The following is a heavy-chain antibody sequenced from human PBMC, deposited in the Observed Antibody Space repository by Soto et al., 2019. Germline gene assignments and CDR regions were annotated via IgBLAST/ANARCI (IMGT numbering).Heavy chain of an antibody. D-gene: IGHD3-3*01. CDR1: GYNFAGYW. CDR2: IYPSDSDT. CDR3: PRGGVSTRTFDY. Sequence: GESLKSSCKGSGYNFAGYWIAWVRQMPGKGLELMGTIYPSDSDTSYRPSFQGQVTISADKSISSASLQWRSLRASDTAMYYCPRGGVSTRTFDYWGQGTPVPVSS. J-gene: IGHJ4*02. V-gene: IGHV5-51*01.